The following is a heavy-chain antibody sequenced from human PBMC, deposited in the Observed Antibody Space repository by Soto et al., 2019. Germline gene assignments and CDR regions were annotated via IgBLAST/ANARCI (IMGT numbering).Heavy chain of an antibody. Sequence: PGGSLRLSCAASGFTFDDYAMHWVRQAPGKGLEWVSGISWNSGSIGYADSVKGRFTISRDNAKNSLYLQMNSLRGEETALYYCAKDLLPYYDSSGYSLGRDALDIWGQGTMVTVSS. CDR1: GFTFDDYA. J-gene: IGHJ3*02. D-gene: IGHD3-22*01. CDR3: AKDLLPYYDSSGYSLGRDALDI. CDR2: ISWNSGSI. V-gene: IGHV3-9*01.